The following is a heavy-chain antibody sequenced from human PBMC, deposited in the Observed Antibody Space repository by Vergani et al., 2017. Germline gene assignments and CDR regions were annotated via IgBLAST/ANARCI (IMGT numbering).Heavy chain of an antibody. V-gene: IGHV3-30*02. CDR2: IGKDGINT. CDR3: ANYLRDSRDGLPDA. J-gene: IGHJ5*02. CDR1: GFTFSHFS. D-gene: IGHD4-11*01. Sequence: QVQLVESAGGVVQPGGSLRLSCAASGFTFSHFSMNWIRQAPGKGLEWLAYIGKDGINTRYRDAVKGRFTVSRDNSKDILYLQMDSLRSEDTALYYCANYLRDSRDGLPDAWGPGTLVIVSS.